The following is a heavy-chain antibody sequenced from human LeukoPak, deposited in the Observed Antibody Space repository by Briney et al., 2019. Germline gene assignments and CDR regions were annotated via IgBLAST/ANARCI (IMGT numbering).Heavy chain of an antibody. D-gene: IGHD2-21*02. J-gene: IGHJ3*01. CDR3: ARGPTDFDASDF. CDR1: GFTFSSYW. CDR2: IKQDGSET. Sequence: GGSLRLSCGASGFTFSSYWMSGVRKVPGKGLECVAHIKQDGSETYYVDTVRGRFIISRDNAKNSLYLQMDSLRVEDTAVYHCARGPTDFDASDFWGHGTLVTVSS. V-gene: IGHV3-7*01.